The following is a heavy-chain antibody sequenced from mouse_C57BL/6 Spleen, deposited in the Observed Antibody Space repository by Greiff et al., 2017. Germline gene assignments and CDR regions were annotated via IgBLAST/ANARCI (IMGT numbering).Heavy chain of an antibody. CDR1: EFSLTSYA. CDR3: ARKSIYYYGSSSFYAMDY. Sequence: QVQLKESGPGLVAPSQSLSITCTVSEFSLTSYAISWVRQPPGKGLEWLGVIWTGGGTNYNSALKSRLSISKDNSKSQVFLKMNSLQTDDTARYYCARKSIYYYGSSSFYAMDYWGQGTSVTVSS. J-gene: IGHJ4*01. CDR2: IWTGGGT. V-gene: IGHV2-9-1*01. D-gene: IGHD1-1*01.